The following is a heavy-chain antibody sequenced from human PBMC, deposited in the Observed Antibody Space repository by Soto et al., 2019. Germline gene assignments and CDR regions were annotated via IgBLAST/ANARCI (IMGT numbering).Heavy chain of an antibody. V-gene: IGHV4-30-4*01. D-gene: IGHD1-26*01. CDR1: GGSISSGDYY. CDR2: IYYSGST. Sequence: KSSETLSLTCTVSGGSISSGDYYWSWIRQPPGKGLEWIGYIYYSGSTYYNPSLKSRVTISVDTSKNQFSLKLSSVTAADTAVYYCARRRGIVGATDYFDYWGQGXLVTVYS. J-gene: IGHJ4*02. CDR3: ARRRGIVGATDYFDY.